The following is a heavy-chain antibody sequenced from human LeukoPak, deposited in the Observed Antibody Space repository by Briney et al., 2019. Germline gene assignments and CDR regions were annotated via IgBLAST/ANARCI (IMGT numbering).Heavy chain of an antibody. Sequence: GGSLRLSCAASGFTFRDYSMNWVRQAPGRGLEWVSVIYSGGSTYYADSVKGRFTISRDNSKNTLYLQMNSLRAEDTAVYYCARGAGYSYGSPWGQGTLVTVSS. CDR2: IYSGGST. J-gene: IGHJ3*01. V-gene: IGHV3-53*01. D-gene: IGHD5-18*01. CDR3: ARGAGYSYGSP. CDR1: GFTFRDYS.